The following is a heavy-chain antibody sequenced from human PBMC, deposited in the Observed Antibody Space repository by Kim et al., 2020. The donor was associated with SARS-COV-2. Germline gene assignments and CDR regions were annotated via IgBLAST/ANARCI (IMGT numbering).Heavy chain of an antibody. CDR1: GFTLSSYE. J-gene: IGHJ3*01. Sequence: GGSLRLSCVASGFTLSSYEMNWVRQAPGKGLEWVSYISSSAKTIYYADSVKGRFTTSRDNAKSLLFLQMNSLRAEDTAVYYCARDRIHRGQLGDAFDVWGQGTMVCVSS. V-gene: IGHV3-48*03. CDR2: ISSSAKTI. D-gene: IGHD1-1*01. CDR3: ARDRIHRGQLGDAFDV.